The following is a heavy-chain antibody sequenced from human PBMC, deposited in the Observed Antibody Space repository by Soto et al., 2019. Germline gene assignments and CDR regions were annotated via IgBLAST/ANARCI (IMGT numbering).Heavy chain of an antibody. Sequence: TLSLTCAVSGGSISSSNWWSWVRQPPGKGLEWIGEIYHSGSTNYNPSLKSRVTISVDKSKNQFSLKLSSVTAADTAVHYCAREPYGSGSYYPFYYYYGMDVWGQGTTVTVSS. CDR3: AREPYGSGSYYPFYYYYGMDV. D-gene: IGHD3-10*01. CDR1: GGSISSSNW. V-gene: IGHV4-4*02. CDR2: IYHSGST. J-gene: IGHJ6*02.